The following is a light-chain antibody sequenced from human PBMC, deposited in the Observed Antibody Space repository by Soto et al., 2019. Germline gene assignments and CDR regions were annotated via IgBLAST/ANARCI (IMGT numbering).Light chain of an antibody. V-gene: IGKV3-15*01. CDR3: QEYNYWHPIT. CDR1: QSVGSD. J-gene: IGKJ4*01. CDR2: GAS. Sequence: EIVLTQSPATLSVSPGERATLSCMASQSVGSDLAWYQQAPGQAPRLLIYGASTRATGIPARFSGSGSGTEFTLTITSLQSEDSAVYYCQEYNYWHPITFGGGTKVDI.